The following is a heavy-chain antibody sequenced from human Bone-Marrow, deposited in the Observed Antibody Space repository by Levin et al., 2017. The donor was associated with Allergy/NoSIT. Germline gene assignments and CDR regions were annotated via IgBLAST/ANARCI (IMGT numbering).Heavy chain of an antibody. J-gene: IGHJ4*02. CDR1: GGSISSSNW. CDR2: IYHSGST. Sequence: PSETLSLTCAVSGGSISSSNWWSWVRQPPGKGLEWIGEIYHSGSTNYNPSLKSRVTISVDKSKNQFSLKLSSVTAADTAVYYCARANDYVWGSYRPFHFDCWGQGTLVTVSS. D-gene: IGHD3-16*02. CDR3: ARANDYVWGSYRPFHFDC. V-gene: IGHV4-4*02.